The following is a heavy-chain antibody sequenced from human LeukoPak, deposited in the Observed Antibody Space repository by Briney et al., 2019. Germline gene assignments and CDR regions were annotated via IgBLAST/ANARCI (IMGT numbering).Heavy chain of an antibody. Sequence: SETLSLTCTASGGSISDYYWNWIRQPPGKGLEWIGYIYYSGSTTYNPSLKSRVTMSVDTAKNQFSLKLRSVTAADTGVYYCARVDFCSSSNCYLRPMDVWGKGTTVTVSS. D-gene: IGHD2-2*01. CDR1: GGSISDYY. CDR3: ARVDFCSSSNCYLRPMDV. CDR2: IYYSGST. V-gene: IGHV4-59*01. J-gene: IGHJ6*03.